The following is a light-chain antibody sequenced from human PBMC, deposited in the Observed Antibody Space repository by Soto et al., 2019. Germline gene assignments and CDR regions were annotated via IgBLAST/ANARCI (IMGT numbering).Light chain of an antibody. CDR1: FSNIGSNY. CDR3: AAWNASVWV. J-gene: IGLJ7*01. V-gene: IGLV1-47*01. Sequence: QLVLTQPPSASGAPGQRVTISCSGSFSNIGSNYVYWYQQLPGTAPRLLIYRNGQRPSGVPDRFSGSKSGASASLDISGLRSEDEADYYCAAWNASVWVFGGGTQLTVL. CDR2: RNG.